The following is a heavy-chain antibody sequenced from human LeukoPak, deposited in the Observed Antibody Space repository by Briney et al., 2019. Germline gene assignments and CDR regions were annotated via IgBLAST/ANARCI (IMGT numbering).Heavy chain of an antibody. CDR1: GGSISSSSYY. J-gene: IGHJ4*02. V-gene: IGHV4-39*01. Sequence: SETLSLTCTVSGGSISSSSYYWGWIRQPPGKGLEWIGSIYYSGSTYYSPSLKSRVTISVDTSKNQFSLKLSSVTAADTAVYYCARLSFLYYFDYWGQGTLVTVSS. CDR2: IYYSGST. CDR3: ARLSFLYYFDY.